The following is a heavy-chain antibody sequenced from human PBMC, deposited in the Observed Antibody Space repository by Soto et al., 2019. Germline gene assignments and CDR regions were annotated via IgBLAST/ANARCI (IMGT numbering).Heavy chain of an antibody. V-gene: IGHV3-30*18. CDR3: AKGADSSGYYNFDY. Sequence: QVPLVESGGGVVQPGRSVRLSCAASGFTFSIYGMHWVRQAPGKGLEWVAVISYDGSKKYHADSVKGRFTISRDNSKNTLYLQMNSLRAEDTAVYYCAKGADSSGYYNFDYWGQGTLVTVSS. CDR2: ISYDGSKK. CDR1: GFTFSIYG. D-gene: IGHD3-22*01. J-gene: IGHJ4*02.